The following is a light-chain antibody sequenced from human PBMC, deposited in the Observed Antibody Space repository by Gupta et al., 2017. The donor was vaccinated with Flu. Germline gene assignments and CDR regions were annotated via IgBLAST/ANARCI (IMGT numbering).Light chain of an antibody. V-gene: IGKV3-11*01. Sequence: PATLSLSPGERATLSCRASQSVSSYLAWYQRKPGQAPRLLISDASNRATGIPARFSVSGSGTDFTLTISSLEPEDFAVYYCQQRSNWPITFGQGTRLEIK. CDR1: QSVSSY. CDR2: DAS. J-gene: IGKJ5*01. CDR3: QQRSNWPIT.